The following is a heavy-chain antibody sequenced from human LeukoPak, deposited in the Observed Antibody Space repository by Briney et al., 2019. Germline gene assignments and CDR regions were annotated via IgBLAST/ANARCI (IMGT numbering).Heavy chain of an antibody. Sequence: SQTLSLTCTVSAGSISGYYWTWIRQPPGKGLEWIGNIYYTGNTDNNRSLKSRVTISIDTSMNQSSLKLSSVTAADTALYYCARERVIATTYDAFDIWGQGTMVTVSS. J-gene: IGHJ3*02. D-gene: IGHD2-15*01. CDR2: IYYTGNT. CDR1: AGSISGYY. CDR3: ARERVIATTYDAFDI. V-gene: IGHV4-59*01.